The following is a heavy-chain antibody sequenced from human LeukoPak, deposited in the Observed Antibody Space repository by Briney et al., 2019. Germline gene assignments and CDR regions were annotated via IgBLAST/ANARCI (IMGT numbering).Heavy chain of an antibody. V-gene: IGHV1-2*02. D-gene: IGHD6-19*01. CDR1: GYTFTGYY. J-gene: IGHJ4*02. Sequence: ASVKVSCKASGYTFTGYYMHWVRQAPGQGLEWMGWINPNSGGTNYAQKFQGRVTMTRDTSISTAYMELSRLRSDDTAVYYCARESNHVVAGLYFDYWGQGTLVTVSS. CDR2: INPNSGGT. CDR3: ARESNHVVAGLYFDY.